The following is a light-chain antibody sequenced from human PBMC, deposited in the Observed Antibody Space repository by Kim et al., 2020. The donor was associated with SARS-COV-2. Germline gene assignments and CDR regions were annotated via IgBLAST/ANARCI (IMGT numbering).Light chain of an antibody. CDR3: LLYYGSSQGV. V-gene: IGLV7-43*01. CDR1: TGEVARGFY. CDR2: STD. J-gene: IGLJ2*01. Sequence: QAVVTQEPSLTVSPGGTVTLTCASRTGEVARGFYPNWFQQKPGQAPRSLIYSTDNKYSWTPARFSGSLLGGKAALTLSDVQPDDEADYDSLLYYGSSQGVFGGGTQLTVL.